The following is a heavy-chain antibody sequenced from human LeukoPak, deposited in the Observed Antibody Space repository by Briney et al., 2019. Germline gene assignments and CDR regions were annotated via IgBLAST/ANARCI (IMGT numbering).Heavy chain of an antibody. CDR3: ARDVGATPYYFDY. CDR2: IIPIFGTA. CDR1: GGTFSIYA. D-gene: IGHD1-26*01. V-gene: IGHV1-69*13. Sequence: ASVKVSCKASGGTFSIYAISWVRQAPGQGLEWMGGIIPIFGTANYAQKFQGRVTITADESTSTAYMELSSLRSEDTAVYYCARDVGATPYYFDYWGQGTLVTVSS. J-gene: IGHJ4*02.